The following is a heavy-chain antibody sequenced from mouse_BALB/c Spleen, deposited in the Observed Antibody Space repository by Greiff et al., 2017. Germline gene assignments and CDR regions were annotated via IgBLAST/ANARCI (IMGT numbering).Heavy chain of an antibody. CDR3: ARGGYDGTGYFDV. CDR2: INPSTGYT. J-gene: IGHJ1*01. V-gene: IGHV1-7*01. CDR1: GYTFTSYW. D-gene: IGHD2-2*01. Sequence: VQLQQSGAELAKPGASVKMSCKASGYTFTSYWMHWVKQRPGQGLEWIGYINPSTGYTEYNQKFKDKATLTADKSSSTAYMQLSSLTSEDSAVYYCARGGYDGTGYFDVWGAGTTVTVSS.